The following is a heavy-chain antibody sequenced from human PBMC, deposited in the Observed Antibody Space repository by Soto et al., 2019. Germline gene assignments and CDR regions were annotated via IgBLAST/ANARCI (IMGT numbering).Heavy chain of an antibody. CDR1: GFSLANYP. CDR2: SSPRGDTI. D-gene: IGHD6-19*01. Sequence: GGSLRLSCVASGFSLANYPMNWVRQTPGKGLEWISYSSPRGDTIYYAVSVEGRFTISRDNARYSLFLHMSSLRDEDSALYYCAKGPHTNVGWPYYFESWGQGVPVTVSS. CDR3: AKGPHTNVGWPYYFES. V-gene: IGHV3-48*02. J-gene: IGHJ4*02.